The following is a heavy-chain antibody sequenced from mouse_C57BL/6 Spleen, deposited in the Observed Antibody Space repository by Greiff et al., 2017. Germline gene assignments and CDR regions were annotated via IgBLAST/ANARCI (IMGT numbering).Heavy chain of an antibody. CDR1: GYTFTDYE. CDR2: IDPETGGT. V-gene: IGHV1-15*01. Sequence: VQLQQSGAELVRPGASVTLSCKASGYTFTDYELHWVKQTPVHGLEWIGAIDPETGGTAYNQKFKGKAMLTADKSSSTAYMELRSLTSEDSAVYYCTRRGLYAMDYWRQGPSVTVS. CDR3: TRRGLYAMDY. D-gene: IGHD3-1*01. J-gene: IGHJ4*01.